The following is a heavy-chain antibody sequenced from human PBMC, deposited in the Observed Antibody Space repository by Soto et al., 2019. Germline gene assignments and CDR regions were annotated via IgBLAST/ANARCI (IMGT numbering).Heavy chain of an antibody. CDR3: ARAPSPYIAAAGTDLDY. D-gene: IGHD6-13*01. V-gene: IGHV1-69*13. J-gene: IGHJ4*02. CDR1: GGTFSSYA. CDR2: IIPIFGTA. Sequence: SVKVSCKASGGTFSSYAISWVRQAPGQGLEWMGGIIPIFGTANYAQKFQGRVTITADESTSPASLELSSLRSEDTAVYYCARAPSPYIAAAGTDLDYWGQGTLVTVSS.